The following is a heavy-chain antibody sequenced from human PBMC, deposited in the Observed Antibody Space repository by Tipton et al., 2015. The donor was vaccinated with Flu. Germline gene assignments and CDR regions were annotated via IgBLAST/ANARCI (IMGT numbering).Heavy chain of an antibody. CDR1: GGPFSGYY. D-gene: IGHD2-8*02. CDR2: INHSGST. J-gene: IGHJ5*02. Sequence: TLSLTCAVYGGPFSGYYWSWIRQPPGKGLEWIGEINHSGSTNYNPSLKSRVTISVDTSKNQFSLKLSSVTAADTAVYYCAREGGYSTGFSRIDTWGQGTLVIVSS. V-gene: IGHV4-34*01. CDR3: AREGGYSTGFSRIDT.